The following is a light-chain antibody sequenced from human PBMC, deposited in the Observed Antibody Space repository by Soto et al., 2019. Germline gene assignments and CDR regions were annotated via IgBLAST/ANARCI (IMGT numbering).Light chain of an antibody. J-gene: IGKJ5*01. Sequence: DIQMTQTPSSLSASVGDRVTITCQASQDISNYLNWYQQKPGKAPKLLIYAASSLQSGVPSRFSGSGSGTDFTLTISSLQPEDCAIYFCQQANSFPITFGQGTHWRL. CDR2: AAS. CDR3: QQANSFPIT. CDR1: QDISNY. V-gene: IGKV1-12*01.